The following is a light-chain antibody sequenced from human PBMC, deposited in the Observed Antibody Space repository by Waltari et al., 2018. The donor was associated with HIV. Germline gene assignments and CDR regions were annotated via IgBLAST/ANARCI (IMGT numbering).Light chain of an antibody. CDR3: QQYDSTPPT. J-gene: IGKJ3*01. CDR2: CAS. V-gene: IGKV4-1*01. CDR1: RSLLYRPNNKDC. Sequence: DIVMTQLPDSLAVSLGERATLNCKSSRSLLYRPNNKDCLAWYQQKPGQSPKLLIYCASTREFGVPDRFSGSGSGTDFTLTISSLQAEDVAVYYCQQYDSTPPTFGPGTKVDIK.